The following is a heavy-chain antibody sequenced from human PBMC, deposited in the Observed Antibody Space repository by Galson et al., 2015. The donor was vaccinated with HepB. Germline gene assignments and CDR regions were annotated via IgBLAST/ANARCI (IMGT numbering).Heavy chain of an antibody. CDR2: INHSGST. CDR3: ARAAYFDY. CDR1: GGSFNGYY. Sequence: LSLTCVVYGGSFNGYYWSWVRQPPGKGLEWIGQINHSGSTSYSPSLKSRITMSVDTSKNQFSLNLSSVTAADTAVYYCARAAYFDYWGQGTLVTVSS. V-gene: IGHV4-34*01. D-gene: IGHD2-15*01. J-gene: IGHJ4*02.